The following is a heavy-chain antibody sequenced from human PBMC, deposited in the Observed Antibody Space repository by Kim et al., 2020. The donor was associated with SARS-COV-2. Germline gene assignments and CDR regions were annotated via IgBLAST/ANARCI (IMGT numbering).Heavy chain of an antibody. V-gene: IGHV4-34*01. CDR1: DGSFSDYF. CDR2: IHHSGNT. Sequence: ETLSLTCAVYDGSFSDYFWSWIRQPPGEGLEWIAEIHHSGNTNYNPSLKSRVTISVDTSKKQISLKVFSVTAADTAVYYCARTYYGFDYWGQGTLVTVSS. CDR3: ARTYYGFDY. D-gene: IGHD3-22*01. J-gene: IGHJ4*02.